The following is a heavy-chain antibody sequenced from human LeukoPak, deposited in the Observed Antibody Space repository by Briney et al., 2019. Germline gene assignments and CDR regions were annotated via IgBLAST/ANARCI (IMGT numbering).Heavy chain of an antibody. Sequence: ASVKVSCKASGYTFTSYDINWVRQATGQGLEWMGWKNPNSGNTGYAQKFQGRVTMTRNTSISTAYMELSSLRSEDTAVYYCASLIAVAGTRNYWGQGTLVTVSS. CDR1: GYTFTSYD. D-gene: IGHD6-19*01. CDR3: ASLIAVAGTRNY. V-gene: IGHV1-8*01. J-gene: IGHJ4*02. CDR2: KNPNSGNT.